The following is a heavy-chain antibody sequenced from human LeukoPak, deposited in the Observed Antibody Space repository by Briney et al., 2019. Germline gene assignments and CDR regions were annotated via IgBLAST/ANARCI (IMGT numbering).Heavy chain of an antibody. CDR2: IYYSGST. J-gene: IGHJ5*02. D-gene: IGHD3-22*01. CDR1: GGSISSGGYY. V-gene: IGHV4-31*03. CDR3: ARAPYDSSGYCFNP. Sequence: PSQTLSLTCTVSGGSISSGGYYWSWIRQHPGKGLEWIGYIYYSGSTYYNPSLKSRVTISVDTSKNQFSLKLSSVTAADTAVYYCARAPYDSSGYCFNPRGQGTLVTVSS.